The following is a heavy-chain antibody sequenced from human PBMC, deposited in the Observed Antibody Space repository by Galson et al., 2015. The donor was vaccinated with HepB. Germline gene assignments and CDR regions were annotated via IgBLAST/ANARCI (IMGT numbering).Heavy chain of an antibody. CDR3: ARSPLRFLDWLPYYDYYYMDV. D-gene: IGHD3-3*01. CDR1: GYTFTDYV. V-gene: IGHV7-4-1*02. Sequence: SVKVSCKASGYTFTDYVVNWVRQAPGQGLEWMGWMNTNTGKPTYAPGFAGRSVFSLDTSVTTAYLQISSLETDDTAVYYCARSPLRFLDWLPYYDYYYMDVWGEGTPVTVSS. J-gene: IGHJ6*03. CDR2: MNTNTGKP.